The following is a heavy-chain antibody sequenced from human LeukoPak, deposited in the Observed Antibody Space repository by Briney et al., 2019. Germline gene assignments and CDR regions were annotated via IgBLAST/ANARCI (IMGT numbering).Heavy chain of an antibody. D-gene: IGHD5-12*01. CDR1: GSTFSSYS. CDR3: ARDRPIVATKRDWFDP. CDR2: ISSSSRYI. V-gene: IGHV3-21*01. Sequence: GRSRTLSRAASGSTFSSYSMNCVRQAPGKGLEWVSSISSSSRYIYYADSVTGGYTISRDNAKNELYLQMNGLRAEDTAVYDCARDRPIVATKRDWFDPWGQGTLVTVSS. J-gene: IGHJ5*02.